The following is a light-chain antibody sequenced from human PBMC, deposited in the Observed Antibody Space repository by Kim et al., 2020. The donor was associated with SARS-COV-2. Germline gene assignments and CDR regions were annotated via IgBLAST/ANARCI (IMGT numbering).Light chain of an antibody. CDR2: LNSDGSH. CDR3: QTWGTGIGV. CDR1: SGHSSYA. V-gene: IGLV4-69*01. Sequence: QLVLTQSPSASASLGASVKLTCTLSSGHSSYAIAWHQQQPEKGPRYLMKLNSDGSHSKGDGIPDRFSGSSSRAERYLTISSLQSEDEADYYCQTWGTGIGVFGGGTKLTVL. J-gene: IGLJ3*02.